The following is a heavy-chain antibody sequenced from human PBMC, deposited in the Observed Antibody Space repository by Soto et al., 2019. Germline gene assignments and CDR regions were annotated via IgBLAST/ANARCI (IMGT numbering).Heavy chain of an antibody. CDR1: GFTFSNAW. V-gene: IGHV3-15*01. J-gene: IGHJ4*02. CDR3: TTAADDFWSGYYLGADY. CDR2: IKSKTDGGTT. Sequence: GGSLRLSCAASGFTFSNAWMSWVRQAPGKGLEWVGRIKSKTDGGTTDYAAPVKGRFTISRDDSKNTLYLQMNSLKTEDTAVYYCTTAADDFWSGYYLGADYWGQGTLVSVSS. D-gene: IGHD3-3*01.